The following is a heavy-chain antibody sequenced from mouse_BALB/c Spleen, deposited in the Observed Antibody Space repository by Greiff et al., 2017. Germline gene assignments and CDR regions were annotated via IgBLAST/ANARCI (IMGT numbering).Heavy chain of an antibody. CDR3: ARVAYYAMDY. CDR1: GFSFTGYG. J-gene: IGHJ4*01. V-gene: IGHV2-6-7*01. CDR2: IWGDGST. Sequence: VKLVESGPGLVAPSQSLSITCTVSGFSFTGYGVNWVRQPPGKGLEWLGMIWGDGSTDYNSALKSRLSISKDNSKSQVFLQMNSLQTDDTARYYCARVAYYAMDYWGQGTSVTVSS.